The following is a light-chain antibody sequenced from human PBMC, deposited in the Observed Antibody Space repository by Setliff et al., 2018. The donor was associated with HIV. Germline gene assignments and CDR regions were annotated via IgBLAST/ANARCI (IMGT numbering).Light chain of an antibody. CDR1: SSDIGRYNL. V-gene: IGLV2-23*01. CDR2: QAT. Sequence: QSALAQPASVSGSPGQSITISCTGTSSDIGRYNLVSWYQQYPGKAPKLMIYQATKRPSGVSNRFSGSKSGNTASLTISGLQAEDEADYYCCSNTGRNTYVFGSGTKVTVL. J-gene: IGLJ1*01. CDR3: CSNTGRNTYV.